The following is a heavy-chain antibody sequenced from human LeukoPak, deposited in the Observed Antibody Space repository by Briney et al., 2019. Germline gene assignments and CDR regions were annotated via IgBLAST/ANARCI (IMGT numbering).Heavy chain of an antibody. CDR2: IRSSSITI. V-gene: IGHV3-48*03. CDR3: ARDSAFAFDI. J-gene: IGHJ3*02. Sequence: GGSPRLSCAASGFTFSSYEMNWVRQAPGKGLGWVAHIRSSSITISYADSVKGRFTISRDNAKNSLYLQMNSLRDEDTAVYYCARDSAFAFDIWGQGTMVTVSS. D-gene: IGHD1-26*01. CDR1: GFTFSSYE.